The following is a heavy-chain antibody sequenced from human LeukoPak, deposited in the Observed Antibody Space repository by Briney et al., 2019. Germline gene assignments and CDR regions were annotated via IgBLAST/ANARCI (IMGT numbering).Heavy chain of an antibody. V-gene: IGHV4-4*02. J-gene: IGHJ3*02. CDR2: IYHSGST. CDR1: GGSFTPYY. D-gene: IGHD1-26*01. CDR3: ARGLWELFRDAFDI. Sequence: SETLSLTCTVSGGSFTPYYWSWVRQPPGKGLEWIGEIYHSGSTNYNPSLKSRVTISVDKSKNQFSLKLSSVTAADTAVYYCARGLWELFRDAFDIWGQGTMVTVSS.